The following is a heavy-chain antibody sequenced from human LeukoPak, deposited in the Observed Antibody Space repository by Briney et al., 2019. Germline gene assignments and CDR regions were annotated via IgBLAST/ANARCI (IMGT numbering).Heavy chain of an antibody. CDR1: GGTFSSYA. CDR3: ARDRHYVWGSYYFDY. Sequence: ASVKVSCKASGGTFSSYAISWVRQAPGQRLEWMGWINAGNGNTKYSQKFQGRVTIARDTSASTAYMELSSLRSEDTAVYYCARDRHYVWGSYYFDYWGQGTLVTVSS. D-gene: IGHD3-16*01. CDR2: INAGNGNT. J-gene: IGHJ4*02. V-gene: IGHV1-3*01.